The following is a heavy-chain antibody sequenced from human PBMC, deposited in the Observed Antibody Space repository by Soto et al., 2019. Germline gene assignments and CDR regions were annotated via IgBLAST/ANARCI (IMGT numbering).Heavy chain of an antibody. CDR1: GFTFSSYE. J-gene: IGHJ6*02. CDR3: ARDAVQTPGGYYYYYGMDV. D-gene: IGHD2-15*01. V-gene: IGHV3-48*03. CDR2: ISSSGSTI. Sequence: VGSLRLSCAASGFTFSSYEMNWVRQAPGKGLEWVSYISSSGSTIYYADSVKGRFTISRDNAKNSLYLQMNSLRAEDRAVYYCARDAVQTPGGYYYYYGMDVWGQGTTVTVSS.